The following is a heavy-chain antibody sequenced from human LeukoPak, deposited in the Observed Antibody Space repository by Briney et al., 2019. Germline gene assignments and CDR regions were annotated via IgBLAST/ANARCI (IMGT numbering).Heavy chain of an antibody. CDR2: ISSSSSYI. CDR1: GFTFSSYS. CDR3: ASDVYSSSSPGDY. Sequence: GGSLRLSCAASGFTFSSYSMNWVRQAPGKGLEWVSSISSSSSYIYYADAVKGRFTISRDNAKNSLYLQMNSLRAEDTAVYYCASDVYSSSSPGDYWGQGTLVTVSS. V-gene: IGHV3-21*01. J-gene: IGHJ4*02. D-gene: IGHD6-6*01.